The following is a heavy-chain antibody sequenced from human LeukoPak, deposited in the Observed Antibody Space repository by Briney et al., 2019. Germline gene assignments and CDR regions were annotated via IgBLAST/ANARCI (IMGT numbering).Heavy chain of an antibody. V-gene: IGHV1-2*04. J-gene: IGHJ3*02. CDR1: GYTCTDYY. D-gene: IGHD3-10*01. CDR3: ARWGIGDLRNTFDI. Sequence: ASVKVSCKASGYTCTDYYMYWVRQAPGQGLEWMGWINPNSGGTNYAQKFQGLVTMTRDTSISTAYMELSRLRSDDTAVYYCARWGIGDLRNTFDIWGHGTMVSVSS. CDR2: INPNSGGT.